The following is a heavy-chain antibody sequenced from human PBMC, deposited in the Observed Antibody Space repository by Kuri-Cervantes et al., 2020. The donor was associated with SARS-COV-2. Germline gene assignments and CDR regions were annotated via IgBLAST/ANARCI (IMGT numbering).Heavy chain of an antibody. CDR3: ARGGSMIVVRRYFDY. D-gene: IGHD3-22*01. CDR1: GGSFNNYY. CDR2: INHSGST. J-gene: IGHJ4*02. Sequence: SETLSLTCAAYGGSFNNYYWSWIRQPPGKGLEWIGEINHSGSTNYNPSLKSRVTISVDTSKNQFSLKLSSVTAADTAVYYCARGGSMIVVRRYFDYWGQGTLVTVSS. V-gene: IGHV4-34*01.